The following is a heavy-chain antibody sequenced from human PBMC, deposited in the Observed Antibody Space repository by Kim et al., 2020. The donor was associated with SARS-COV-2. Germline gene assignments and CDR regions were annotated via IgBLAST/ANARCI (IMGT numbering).Heavy chain of an antibody. D-gene: IGHD6-13*01. CDR3: ARAAAAGVFYWDV. J-gene: IGHJ6*02. Sequence: YAVSVKSRITINPDTSKNQFSLQLNSVTPEDTAVYYCARAAAAGVFYWDVWGQGTTVTVSS. V-gene: IGHV6-1*01.